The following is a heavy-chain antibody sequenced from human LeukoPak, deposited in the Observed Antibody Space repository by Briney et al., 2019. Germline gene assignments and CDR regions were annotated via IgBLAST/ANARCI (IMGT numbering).Heavy chain of an antibody. Sequence: SETLSLTCTVSGGSISSYYWSWIRQPAGKGLEWIGRIYTSGSTNYNPSLKSRVTMSVDTYKNQFSLKMSSVTAADTAVYYCARVRSTRPTYYYDSSGYYFFDLWGRGTLVTVSS. V-gene: IGHV4-4*07. CDR2: IYTSGST. D-gene: IGHD3-22*01. J-gene: IGHJ2*01. CDR1: GGSISSYY. CDR3: ARVRSTRPTYYYDSSGYYFFDL.